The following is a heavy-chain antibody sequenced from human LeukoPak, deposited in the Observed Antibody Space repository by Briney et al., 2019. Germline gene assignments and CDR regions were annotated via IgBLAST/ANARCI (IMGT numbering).Heavy chain of an antibody. J-gene: IGHJ5*02. CDR3: ATEGAGFDT. CDR2: INIGGTNT. CDR1: GFTFNDYY. Sequence: PGGSLRLSWAASGFTFNDYYMSWIRQAPGKGLECPSYINIGGTNTHYADSVKGRFTISRDNAKKSLYLEMNNLRAEDTAVYYCATEGAGFDTWGQGVLVTVSS. V-gene: IGHV3-11*01.